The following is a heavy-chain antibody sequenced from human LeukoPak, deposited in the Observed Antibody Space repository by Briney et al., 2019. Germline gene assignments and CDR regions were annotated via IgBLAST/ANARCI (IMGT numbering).Heavy chain of an antibody. Sequence: GGSLKLSCAASGFTLRSYDMSWVRQAPGKGLEWVAATSGSGVNSYYADSVRGRFTISRDNSQNTLYLQMDSLRAEDTALYYCAKEYSGYDFDYWGQGTLVTVSS. CDR1: GFTLRSYD. J-gene: IGHJ4*02. CDR3: AKEYSGYDFDY. D-gene: IGHD5-12*01. V-gene: IGHV3-23*01. CDR2: TSGSGVNS.